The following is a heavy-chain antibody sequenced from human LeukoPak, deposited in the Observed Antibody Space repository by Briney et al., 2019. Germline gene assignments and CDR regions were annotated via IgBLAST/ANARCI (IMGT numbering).Heavy chain of an antibody. Sequence: PSGTLSLTCAVSGGSISSSNWWSWVRQPPGKGLEWIGEIYHSGSTNYNPSLKSRVTISVDKSKNQFSLKLSSVTAADTAVYYCARVTNYYDSSGYYLFDYWGQGTLVTVSS. CDR3: ARVTNYYDSSGYYLFDY. CDR2: IYHSGST. J-gene: IGHJ4*02. V-gene: IGHV4-4*02. D-gene: IGHD3-22*01. CDR1: GGSISSSNW.